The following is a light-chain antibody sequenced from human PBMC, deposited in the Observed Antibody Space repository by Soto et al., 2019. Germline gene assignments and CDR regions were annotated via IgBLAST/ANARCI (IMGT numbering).Light chain of an antibody. V-gene: IGKV1-5*03. CDR1: QTIFSW. CDR2: KAS. Sequence: DIEMTQYTSTLSASVGDRVTITCQASQTIFSWLAWYQQKPGTPPKLLIYKASTLQRGVPSRFSGSGSGTEFTLTISSLQPDDIATHYCQQYHSYSRTFGQGTKVDI. CDR3: QQYHSYSRT. J-gene: IGKJ1*01.